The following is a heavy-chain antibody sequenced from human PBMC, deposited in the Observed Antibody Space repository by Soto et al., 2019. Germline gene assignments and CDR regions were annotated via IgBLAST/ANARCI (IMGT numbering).Heavy chain of an antibody. D-gene: IGHD2-21*01. CDR2: IYQSGST. V-gene: IGHV4-30-2*01. CDR3: ARGNINVGEGLVSWFDS. Sequence: ALSVTCPVSGWSIKTTGFTANWIRQPPGKGLEWIGYIYQSGSTFYNPSLRSRVTISADRSKNQFSLNLNSVTAADTAVYYCARGNINVGEGLVSWFDSWGQGTPVTVSS. CDR1: GWSIKTTGFT. J-gene: IGHJ5*01.